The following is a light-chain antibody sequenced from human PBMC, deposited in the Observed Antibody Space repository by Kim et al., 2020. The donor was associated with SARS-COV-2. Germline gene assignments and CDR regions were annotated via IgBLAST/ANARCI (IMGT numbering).Light chain of an antibody. CDR2: GAT. Sequence: SPGERATVSCRDSQSVSSNYIAWYQQKPGQAPRLLIYGATSRATGIPDRFSGSGSETDFILTISRLDPEDFAVYYCQHYGTSPLTFGGGTKVDIK. CDR1: QSVSSNY. V-gene: IGKV3-20*01. J-gene: IGKJ4*01. CDR3: QHYGTSPLT.